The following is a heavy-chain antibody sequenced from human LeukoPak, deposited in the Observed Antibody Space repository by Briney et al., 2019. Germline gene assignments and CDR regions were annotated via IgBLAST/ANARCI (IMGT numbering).Heavy chain of an antibody. CDR1: GGSISSYY. D-gene: IGHD2-2*02. Sequence: PSETLSLTCTVSGGSISSYYWSWIRQPPGKGLEWIGYIYYGGSTNYNPSLKSRVTISVDTSKNQFSLKLSSVTAADAAVYYCASPCSSTSCYNGDAFDIWGQGTMVTVSS. J-gene: IGHJ3*02. V-gene: IGHV4-59*01. CDR3: ASPCSSTSCYNGDAFDI. CDR2: IYYGGST.